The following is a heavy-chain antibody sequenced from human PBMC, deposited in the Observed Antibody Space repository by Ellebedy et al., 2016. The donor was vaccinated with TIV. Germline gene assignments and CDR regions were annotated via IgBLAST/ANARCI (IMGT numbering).Heavy chain of an antibody. CDR2: IYGSGGGI. Sequence: GESLKISCTASGFTFSPYAMGWVRQTPGKGLEWVSGIYGSGGGISYSDSVKGRFTISRDNSKNTLYLHMNSLRAEDTAIYYCAKDQVGGDGRWVYDIWGQGTMVTVSS. J-gene: IGHJ3*02. D-gene: IGHD3-16*01. CDR3: AKDQVGGDGRWVYDI. CDR1: GFTFSPYA. V-gene: IGHV3-23*01.